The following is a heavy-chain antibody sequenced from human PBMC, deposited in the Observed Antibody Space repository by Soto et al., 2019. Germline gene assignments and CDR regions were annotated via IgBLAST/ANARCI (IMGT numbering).Heavy chain of an antibody. D-gene: IGHD2-15*01. Sequence: PSETLSLTCTVSGGSISSYYWSWIRQPPGKGLEWIGYIYYSGSTNYNPSLKSRVTISVDTSKNQFSLKLSSVTAADTAVYYCSMARSCSGGSCFDYWGQGTLVTVSS. CDR3: SMARSCSGGSCFDY. J-gene: IGHJ4*02. CDR2: IYYSGST. V-gene: IGHV4-59*01. CDR1: GGSISSYY.